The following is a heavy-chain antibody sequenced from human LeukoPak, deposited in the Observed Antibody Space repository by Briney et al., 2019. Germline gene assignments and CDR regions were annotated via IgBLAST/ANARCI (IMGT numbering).Heavy chain of an antibody. Sequence: GRSLRLSCAASGFTFSSDGMHWVRQAPGKGLEWVAVIWYDGSNKYYADSVKGRFTISRDDSKNTLYLQMNSLRAEDTAVYYCGANWFDPWGQGTLVTVSS. CDR1: GFTFSSDG. CDR3: GANWFDP. CDR2: IWYDGSNK. J-gene: IGHJ5*02. V-gene: IGHV3-33*01.